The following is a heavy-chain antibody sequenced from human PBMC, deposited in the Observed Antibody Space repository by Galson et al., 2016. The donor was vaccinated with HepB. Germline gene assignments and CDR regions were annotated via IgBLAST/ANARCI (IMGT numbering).Heavy chain of an antibody. CDR2: VYRGRT. J-gene: IGHJ4*02. CDR1: AGSIGSSGFS. V-gene: IGHV4-39*01. D-gene: IGHD2-15*01. CDR3: ARAGLLTEASFDY. Sequence: SETLSLTCSVSAGSIGSSGFSWGWIRQPPGKGLEWIGTVYRGRTYYNPSLEGRVTISVAVSTALLFLKLTSVTAADTAVYYCARAGLLTEASFDYWGQGALVAVTS.